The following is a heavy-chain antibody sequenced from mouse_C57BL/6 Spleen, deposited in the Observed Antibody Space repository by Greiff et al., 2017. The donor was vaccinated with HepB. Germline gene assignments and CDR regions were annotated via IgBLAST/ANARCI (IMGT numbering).Heavy chain of an antibody. J-gene: IGHJ3*01. CDR1: GYAFTNYL. V-gene: IGHV1-54*01. CDR3: ARAEGYDGYFAWFAY. Sequence: VQLQQSGAELVRPGTSVKVSCKASGYAFTNYLIEWVKQRPGQGLEWIGVINPGSGGTNYNEKFKGKATLTADKSSSTAYMQLSSLTSEDSAVYFCARAEGYDGYFAWFAYWGQGTLVTVSA. D-gene: IGHD2-3*01. CDR2: INPGSGGT.